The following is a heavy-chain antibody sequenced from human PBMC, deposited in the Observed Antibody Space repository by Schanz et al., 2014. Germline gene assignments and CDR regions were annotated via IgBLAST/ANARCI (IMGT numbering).Heavy chain of an antibody. CDR3: ARIGGSVFDY. CDR1: GFNFSDYA. V-gene: IGHV3-23*01. D-gene: IGHD3-10*01. J-gene: IGHJ4*02. CDR2: ISGGGGTT. Sequence: EVQLLESGGGLVQPGGSLRLSCAASGFNFSDYAMCWVRQAPGKGLEWVSAISGGGGTTYYTDSVKGRFTISRDNSKSTLYLQMNSLRAEDTAVYYCARIGGSVFDYWAQGTLVTVSS.